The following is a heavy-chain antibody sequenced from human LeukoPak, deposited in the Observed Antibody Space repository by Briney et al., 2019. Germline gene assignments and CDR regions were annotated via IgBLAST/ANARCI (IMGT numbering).Heavy chain of an antibody. CDR3: AKDGSYYYGSGTPTRFDP. CDR1: GFTFSSYA. CDR2: ISGSGGST. V-gene: IGHV3-23*01. J-gene: IGHJ5*02. Sequence: PGGSLRLSCAASGFTFSSYAMNWVRQAPGKGLEWVSAISGSGGSTYYADSVKGRFTISRDNSKNTLYLQMNSLRAEDTAVYYCAKDGSYYYGSGTPTRFDPWGQGTLVTVSS. D-gene: IGHD3-10*01.